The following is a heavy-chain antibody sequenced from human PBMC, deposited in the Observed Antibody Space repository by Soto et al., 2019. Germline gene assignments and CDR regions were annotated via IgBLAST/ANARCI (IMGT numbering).Heavy chain of an antibody. CDR3: ARDLPATGAIDY. CDR1: GFSFSSHA. CDR2: VSSDGGTK. Sequence: QVQLVESGGGVVQPGRSLRLSCAASGFSFSSHAMHWGRQAPGKGLEWVAVVSSDGGTKFYADSVKGRFTISRDNSKNTLFLQMNSLRGDDTALYYCARDLPATGAIDYWGQGTLVTVSS. J-gene: IGHJ4*02. V-gene: IGHV3-30-3*01. D-gene: IGHD7-27*01.